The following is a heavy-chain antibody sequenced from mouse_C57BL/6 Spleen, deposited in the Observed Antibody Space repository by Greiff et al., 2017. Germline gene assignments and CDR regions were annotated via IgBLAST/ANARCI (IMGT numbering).Heavy chain of an antibody. CDR3: ASSYGSSMYYFDY. V-gene: IGHV3-6*01. CDR2: ISYDGSN. J-gene: IGHJ2*01. CDR1: GYSITSGYY. D-gene: IGHD1-1*01. Sequence: EVKLMESGPGLVKPSQSLSLTCSVTGYSITSGYYWNWIRQFSGNKLEWMSYISYDGSNNYNPSLKNRISITRDTSKNQFFLKLNSVTTEDTATYYCASSYGSSMYYFDYWGQGTTLTVSS.